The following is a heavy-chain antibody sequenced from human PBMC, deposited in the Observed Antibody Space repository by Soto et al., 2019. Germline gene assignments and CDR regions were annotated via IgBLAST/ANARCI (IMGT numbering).Heavy chain of an antibody. V-gene: IGHV3-30*18. CDR1: GFTFSSYG. Sequence: QVQLVESGGGVVQPGRSLRLSCAASGFTFSSYGMHWVRQAPGKGLGWLAVISYDGGDKYYTDSVKGRFTISRDNSKNTLYLQMNSLRAEDTAVYYCAKDGDVAAAGYYFHYWGQGTLVTVSS. J-gene: IGHJ4*02. D-gene: IGHD6-13*01. CDR2: ISYDGGDK. CDR3: AKDGDVAAAGYYFHY.